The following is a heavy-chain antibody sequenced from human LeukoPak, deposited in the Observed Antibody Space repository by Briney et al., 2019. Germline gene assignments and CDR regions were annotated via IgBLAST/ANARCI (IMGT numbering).Heavy chain of an antibody. Sequence: GASVKVSCKASGYTFTSYDINWVRQATGQGLEWMGWMNPNSGNTGYAQKFQGRVTMTRNTSISTAYMELSSLGSEDTAVYYCARGGTYYYGSGRRRTFDYWGQGTLVTVSS. CDR3: ARGGTYYYGSGRRRTFDY. CDR2: MNPNSGNT. CDR1: GYTFTSYD. D-gene: IGHD3-10*01. J-gene: IGHJ4*02. V-gene: IGHV1-8*01.